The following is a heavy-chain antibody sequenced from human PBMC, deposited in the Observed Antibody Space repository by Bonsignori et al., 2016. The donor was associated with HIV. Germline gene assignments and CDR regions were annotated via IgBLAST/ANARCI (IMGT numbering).Heavy chain of an antibody. D-gene: IGHD1-26*01. V-gene: IGHV4-59*11. CDR2: MYYSGST. CDR1: GASISSHY. J-gene: IGHJ3*02. CDR3: ARVLGGWEFHDVFDI. Sequence: QVLLQESGPGLMKPSETLSLSCSVSGASISSHYWSWIRQPPGKGLEWIGNMYYSGSTNYNPSLNGRVTISEDTSKSQLSLKLSSVTAADTAVYYCARVLGGWEFHDVFDIWGQGTTVTVSS.